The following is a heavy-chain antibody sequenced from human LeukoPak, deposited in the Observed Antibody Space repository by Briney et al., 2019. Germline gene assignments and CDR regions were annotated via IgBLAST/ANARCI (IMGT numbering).Heavy chain of an antibody. V-gene: IGHV1-18*01. D-gene: IGHD6-13*01. J-gene: IGHJ4*02. CDR2: ISAYNGNT. CDR1: AYTFTSYG. CDR3: ARVAVYVPGIAAADY. Sequence: ASVKVSCKASAYTFTSYGISWVRQAPGQGLEWMGWISAYNGNTNYAQKLQGRVTMTTDTSTSTAYMELRSLRSDDTAVYYCARVAVYVPGIAAADYWGQGTLVTVSS.